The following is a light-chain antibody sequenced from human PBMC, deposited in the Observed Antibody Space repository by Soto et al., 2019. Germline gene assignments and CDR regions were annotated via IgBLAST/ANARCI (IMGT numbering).Light chain of an antibody. J-gene: IGLJ1*01. CDR2: EVS. Sequence: QSALTQPASVSGSPGQSITISCTGTSNDVGGYNYVSWYQQHLGKAPKLMIYEVSNRPSGISSRFSGSKSGNAASLTISGLQADDEADYYCSSYTTSSTYVFGTGTKLTVL. V-gene: IGLV2-14*01. CDR1: SNDVGGYNY. CDR3: SSYTTSSTYV.